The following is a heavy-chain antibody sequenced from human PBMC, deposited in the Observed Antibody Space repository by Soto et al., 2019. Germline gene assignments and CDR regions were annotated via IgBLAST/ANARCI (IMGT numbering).Heavy chain of an antibody. J-gene: IGHJ4*02. Sequence: QAHLVGSGGGGVKPGGSLRLPGAASGFTFTSNGMHWVRQAPGTRLEWVAVISYDGGLQHYADSVKGRFTISRDNSKNMVLLQMNSLRAEDTAVYYCVSDRGYGHASVPYSWGQGTLVSVSS. V-gene: IGHV3-30*03. CDR3: VSDRGYGHASVPYS. CDR2: ISYDGGLQ. D-gene: IGHD5-18*01. CDR1: GFTFTSNG.